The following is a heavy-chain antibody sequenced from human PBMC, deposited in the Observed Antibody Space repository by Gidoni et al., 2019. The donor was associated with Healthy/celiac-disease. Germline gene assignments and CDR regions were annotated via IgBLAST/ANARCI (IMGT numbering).Heavy chain of an antibody. CDR1: GGSFSGYY. D-gene: IGHD6-13*01. V-gene: IGHV4-34*01. CDR2: VNHSGST. J-gene: IGHJ2*01. CDR3: ARGPGSSWYFDL. Sequence: QVQLQQWGAGLLKPSEPLSLTCAVYGGSFSGYYWSWIRQPPGKGLEWIGAVNHSGSTNYNPSLKSRVTISVDTSKHQFSLRLSSVTAADTAVYYCARGPGSSWYFDLWGRGTLVTFSS.